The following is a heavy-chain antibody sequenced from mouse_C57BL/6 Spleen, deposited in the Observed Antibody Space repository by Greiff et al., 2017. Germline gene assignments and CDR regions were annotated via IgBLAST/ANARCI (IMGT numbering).Heavy chain of an antibody. CDR1: GYTFTSYW. Sequence: VQLQQPGTELVKPGASVKLSCKASGYTFTSYWMHWVKQRPGQGLEWIGNINPSNGGTNYNEKFKSKATLTVDKSSSTAYMQLSSLTSEDSAVYYCARSRGYDEGHYAMDYWGQGTSVTVSS. CDR2: INPSNGGT. D-gene: IGHD2-2*01. V-gene: IGHV1-53*01. J-gene: IGHJ4*01. CDR3: ARSRGYDEGHYAMDY.